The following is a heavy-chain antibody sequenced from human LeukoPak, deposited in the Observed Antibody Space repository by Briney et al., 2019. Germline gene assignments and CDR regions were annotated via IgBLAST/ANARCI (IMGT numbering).Heavy chain of an antibody. J-gene: IGHJ4*02. CDR1: GYTFTSYG. CDR2: ISAYNGNT. V-gene: IGHV1-18*01. Sequence: ASVKVSCKASGYTFTSYGISWVRQAPGQGLEWMGWISAYNGNTNYAQKLQGRVTMTTDTSTSTAYMELRSLRSDDTAVYYCARIILSTVTTYFMYFDYWGQGTLVTVSS. CDR3: ARIILSTVTTYFMYFDY. D-gene: IGHD4-17*01.